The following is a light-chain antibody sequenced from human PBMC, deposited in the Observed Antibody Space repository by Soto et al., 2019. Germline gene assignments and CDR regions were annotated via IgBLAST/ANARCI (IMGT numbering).Light chain of an antibody. V-gene: IGLV2-14*03. CDR2: DVS. J-gene: IGLJ1*01. CDR1: SSDVGAYDY. CDR3: SAFTTSTSYV. Sequence: QSALTQPASVSGSPGQSITISCTGTSSDVGAYDYVSWYQQHPGEVPKLMIFDVSDRPSGVSNRVSGSKSGNTASLTIAGLQAEDEADYYGSAFTTSTSYVFGTGTKLTVL.